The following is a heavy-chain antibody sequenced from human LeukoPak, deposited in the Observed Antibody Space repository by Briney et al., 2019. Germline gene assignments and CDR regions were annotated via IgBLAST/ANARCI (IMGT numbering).Heavy chain of an antibody. D-gene: IGHD5-18*01. J-gene: IGHJ4*02. Sequence: GGSLRLSCAASGFTFSSYEMNWVRQAPGKGLEWVSSISSSSIYIYYADSVKGRFTISRDNAKNSLYLQMNSLRAEDTAVYYCAREREHNYGHMLGYWGQGTLVTVSS. CDR3: AREREHNYGHMLGY. V-gene: IGHV3-21*01. CDR1: GFTFSSYE. CDR2: ISSSSIYI.